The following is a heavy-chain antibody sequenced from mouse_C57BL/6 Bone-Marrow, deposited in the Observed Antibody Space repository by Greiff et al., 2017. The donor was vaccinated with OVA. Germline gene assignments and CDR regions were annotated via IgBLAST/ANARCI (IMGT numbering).Heavy chain of an antibody. Sequence: QVQLQQSGPGLVQPSQSLSITCTVSGFSLTSYGVHWVRQSPGKGLEWLGVIWSGGSTDYNAAFISRLSISKDNSKSQVFFKMNSLQADDTAIYYCARNSLYYDYDEDYYAMDYWGQGTSVTVSS. J-gene: IGHJ4*01. V-gene: IGHV2-2*01. D-gene: IGHD2-4*01. CDR3: ARNSLYYDYDEDYYAMDY. CDR2: IWSGGST. CDR1: GFSLTSYG.